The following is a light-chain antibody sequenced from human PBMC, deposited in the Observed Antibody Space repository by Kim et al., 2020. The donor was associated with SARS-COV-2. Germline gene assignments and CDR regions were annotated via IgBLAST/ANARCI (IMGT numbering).Light chain of an antibody. CDR1: KGISSY. V-gene: IGKV1-8*01. Sequence: ASTGDRVTITCRASKGISSYLAWYQQKPGKAPKLLIYAASTLQSGVPSRFSGSGSGTDFTLTISCLQSEDFATYYCQQYYSYPWTFGQGTKVEIK. CDR3: QQYYSYPWT. J-gene: IGKJ1*01. CDR2: AAS.